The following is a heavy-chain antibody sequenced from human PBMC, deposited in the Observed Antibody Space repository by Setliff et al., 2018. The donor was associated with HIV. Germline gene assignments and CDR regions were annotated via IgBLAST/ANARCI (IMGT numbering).Heavy chain of an antibody. V-gene: IGHV4-59*08. CDR2: IFYTGST. D-gene: IGHD3-22*01. Sequence: SETLSLTCTVSGGSISSYYWTWLRQFPGKGLEWIGFIFYTGSTTYNPSLNSRVTISVDTSKNQFSLKLSSVTAADTAVYYCAGLMHYYDSFWVLWRENYFDSWGRGTLVTVSS. CDR1: GGSISSYY. CDR3: AGLMHYYDSFWVLWRENYFDS. J-gene: IGHJ4*01.